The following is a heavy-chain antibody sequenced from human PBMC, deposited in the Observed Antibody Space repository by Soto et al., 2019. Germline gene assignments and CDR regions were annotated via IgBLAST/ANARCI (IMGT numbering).Heavy chain of an antibody. CDR3: ARDSVVLMVYAPFMGWYFDY. V-gene: IGHV3-48*02. D-gene: IGHD2-8*01. CDR1: GFTFSSYS. Sequence: GGSLRLSCAASGFTFSSYSMNWVRQAPGKGLEWVSYISSSSSTIYYADSVKGRFTISRDNSKNSLYLQMNSLRDEDTAVYYCARDSVVLMVYAPFMGWYFDYWGQGTLVTVSS. CDR2: ISSSSSTI. J-gene: IGHJ4*02.